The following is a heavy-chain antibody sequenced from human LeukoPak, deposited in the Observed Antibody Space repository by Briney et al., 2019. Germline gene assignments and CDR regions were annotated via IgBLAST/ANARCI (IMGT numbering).Heavy chain of an antibody. Sequence: ASVKVSCKASGYTFSSYYMHWVRRAPGQGLEWVGVINPSGGSTSYEQKFQGRVTMTRDTSTSTVYMELSSLRSEDTAVYYCAREHTISSSWYMDYWGQGTLVTVSS. CDR3: AREHTISSSWYMDY. CDR1: GYTFSSYY. V-gene: IGHV1-46*01. J-gene: IGHJ4*02. CDR2: INPSGGST. D-gene: IGHD6-13*01.